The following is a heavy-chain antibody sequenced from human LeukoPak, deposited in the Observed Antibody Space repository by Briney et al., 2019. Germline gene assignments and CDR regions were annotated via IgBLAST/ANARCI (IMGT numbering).Heavy chain of an antibody. CDR2: IKQDGSEK. CDR1: GFTFSSYW. Sequence: GGSLRLSCAASGFTFSSYWMSWVRQAPGKGLEWVANIKQDGSEKYYVDSVKGRFTISRDNAKNSLYLQMNSLRAEDTAVYYCARMAGWRSYHDFWSGYYSGVNYWGQGTLVTVSS. CDR3: ARMAGWRSYHDFWSGYYSGVNY. D-gene: IGHD3-3*01. J-gene: IGHJ4*02. V-gene: IGHV3-7*01.